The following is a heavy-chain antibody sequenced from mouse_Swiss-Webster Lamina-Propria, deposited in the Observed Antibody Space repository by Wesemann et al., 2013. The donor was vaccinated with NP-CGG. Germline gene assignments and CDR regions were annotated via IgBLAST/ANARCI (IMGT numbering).Heavy chain of an antibody. CDR2: ISSGGSYT. J-gene: IGHJ4*01. V-gene: IGHV5-6*01. CDR3: ARHGYDYYAMDY. Sequence: LEWVATISSGGSYTYYPDSVKGRFTISRDNAKNTLYLQMSSLKSEDTAMYYCARHGYDYYAMDYWGQGTSVTVSS. D-gene: IGHD2-2*01.